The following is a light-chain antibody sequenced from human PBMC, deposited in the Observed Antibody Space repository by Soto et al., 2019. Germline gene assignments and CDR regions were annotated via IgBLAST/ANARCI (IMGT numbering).Light chain of an antibody. J-gene: IGLJ2*01. V-gene: IGLV2-23*01. Sequence: QSALTQPASVSGSPGQSITISCIRTSSNVGSYNLVSWYQHPPGKAPKLIIYEASERPSGVSNRFSGAQSGHTASLTISGLQAEDEADYYCYSYAGGVVFGGGTKLTVL. CDR3: YSYAGGVV. CDR1: SSNVGSYNL. CDR2: EAS.